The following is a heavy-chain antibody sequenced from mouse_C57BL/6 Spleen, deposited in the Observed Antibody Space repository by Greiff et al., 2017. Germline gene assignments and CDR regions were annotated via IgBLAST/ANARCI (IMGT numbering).Heavy chain of an antibody. CDR3: AGSITTVVAPMDD. D-gene: IGHD1-1*01. V-gene: IGHV1-64*01. Sequence: VQLQQPGAELVKPGASVKLSCKASGYTFTSYWMHWVKQRPGQGLEWIGMIHPNSGSTNYNEKFKSKATLTVDKSSSTAYMQLSSLTSEDSAVYYCAGSITTVVAPMDDWGQGTSVTVSS. CDR1: GYTFTSYW. CDR2: IHPNSGST. J-gene: IGHJ4*01.